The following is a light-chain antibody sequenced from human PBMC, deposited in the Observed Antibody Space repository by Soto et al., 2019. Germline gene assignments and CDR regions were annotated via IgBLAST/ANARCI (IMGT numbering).Light chain of an antibody. V-gene: IGKV3-11*01. Sequence: EIVLTQSPATLSLSPGERATLSCRASQSVNGYLAWYQQKPGRAPRLLIYDASNRATGIPARFSGSGSGTDYTLTISSLEPEDFAVYYCQQRSNWWTFGPGTKVEIK. CDR1: QSVNGY. CDR2: DAS. J-gene: IGKJ1*01. CDR3: QQRSNWWT.